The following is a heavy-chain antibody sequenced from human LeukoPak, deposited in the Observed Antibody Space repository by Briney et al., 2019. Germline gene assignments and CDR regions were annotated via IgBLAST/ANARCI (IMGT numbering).Heavy chain of an antibody. CDR3: ARDNPYYYDSSGFDY. CDR1: GFTFSSYG. Sequence: GGSLRLSCAASGFTFSSYGMHWVRQAPGKGLEWVAVIWYDGSNKYYADSVKGRFTISRDNSKNTLYLQMNSLRAEDTAVYYCARDNPYYYDSSGFDYWGQGTLVTVSS. D-gene: IGHD3-22*01. CDR2: IWYDGSNK. J-gene: IGHJ4*02. V-gene: IGHV3-33*01.